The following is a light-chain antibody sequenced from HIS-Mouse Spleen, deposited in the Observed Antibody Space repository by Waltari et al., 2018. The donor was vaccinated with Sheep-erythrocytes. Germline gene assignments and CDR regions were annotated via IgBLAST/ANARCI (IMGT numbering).Light chain of an antibody. CDR2: DVS. CDR3: CSYAGSYTWV. J-gene: IGLJ3*02. Sequence: QSALTQPRSVSGSPGQSVTISCTGTSSDVGGYNYVSCYQQHPGKAPKLMIYDVSNRPSGVPDRFSGSKSGKTASLTISGLQAEDEADYYCCSYAGSYTWVFGGGTKLTVL. CDR1: SSDVGGYNY. V-gene: IGLV2-11*01.